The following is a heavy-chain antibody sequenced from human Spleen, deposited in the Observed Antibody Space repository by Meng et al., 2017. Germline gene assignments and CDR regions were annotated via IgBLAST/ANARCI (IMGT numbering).Heavy chain of an antibody. CDR2: INHSGST. V-gene: IGHV4-34*01. D-gene: IGHD3-22*01. J-gene: IGHJ3*02. Sequence: SETLSLTCVVSGGSFSDYYWSWIRQPPGKGLEWIGEINHSGSTNYNPSLESRATISVDTSQNNLSLKLSSVTAADSAVYYCARRDYYDSSGYSPAFDIWGQGKRV. CDR1: GGSFSDYY. CDR3: ARRDYYDSSGYSPAFDI.